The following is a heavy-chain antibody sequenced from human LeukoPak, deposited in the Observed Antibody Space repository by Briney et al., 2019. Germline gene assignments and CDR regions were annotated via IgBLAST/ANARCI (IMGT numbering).Heavy chain of an antibody. Sequence: SETLSLTCTVAGGSISSYYWSWIRQPPGKGLEWIGYIYYSGTTNYNPSLKSRVTISVDTSKNQFSLKLSSVTAADTAVYYCAREDYCSGGSCYSGYFQHWGQGTLVTVSS. J-gene: IGHJ1*01. D-gene: IGHD2-15*01. CDR3: AREDYCSGGSCYSGYFQH. V-gene: IGHV4-59*01. CDR2: IYYSGTT. CDR1: GGSISSYY.